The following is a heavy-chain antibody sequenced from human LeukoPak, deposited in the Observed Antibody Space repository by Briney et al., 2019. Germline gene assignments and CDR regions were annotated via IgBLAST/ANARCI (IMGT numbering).Heavy chain of an antibody. D-gene: IGHD6-19*01. CDR3: ATGQWLVREYFHH. Sequence: ASVKVSCKVSGYTHTELSMHWVRQAPGKGLAWMGGFDPEDGETIYAQKFQGRVTMTEDTSTDTAYMELSSLRSEDTAVYDCATGQWLVREYFHHWGQGTLVTVSS. J-gene: IGHJ1*01. V-gene: IGHV1-24*01. CDR1: GYTHTELS. CDR2: FDPEDGET.